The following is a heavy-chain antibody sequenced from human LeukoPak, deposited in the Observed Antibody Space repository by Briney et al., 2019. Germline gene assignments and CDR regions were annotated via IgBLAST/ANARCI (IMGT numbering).Heavy chain of an antibody. V-gene: IGHV3-21*01. CDR3: ARDRGLRNDAFDI. CDR1: GFTFSSYT. Sequence: GGSLRLSCAASGFTFSSYTMNWVRQAPGKGLEWVSSISSIRSYIYYADSVKGGFTISRDNAKRSLYLQMNSLRAEDTAVYYCARDRGLRNDAFDIWGQGTMVTVSS. CDR2: ISSIRSYI. D-gene: IGHD4-17*01. J-gene: IGHJ3*02.